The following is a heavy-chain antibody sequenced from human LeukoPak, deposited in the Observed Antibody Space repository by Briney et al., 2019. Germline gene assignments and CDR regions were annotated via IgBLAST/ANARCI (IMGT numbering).Heavy chain of an antibody. D-gene: IGHD5-18*01. CDR2: INPNSGGT. J-gene: IGHJ4*02. CDR1: GCTFTGYY. Sequence: ASVKVSCKASGCTFTGYYMHWVRQAPGQGLEWMGWINPNSGGTNYAQKFQGRVTITRNTSISTAYMELSSLRSEDTAVYYCARGRRRGYSYGIDYWGQGTLVTVSS. V-gene: IGHV1-2*02. CDR3: ARGRRRGYSYGIDY.